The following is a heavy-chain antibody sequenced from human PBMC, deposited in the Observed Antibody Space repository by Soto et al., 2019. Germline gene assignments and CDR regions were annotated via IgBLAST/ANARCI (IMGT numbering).Heavy chain of an antibody. CDR3: ARDEYSSSVGGMDV. CDR1: GGSVSSGSYY. D-gene: IGHD6-6*01. Sequence: ETLSLTCTVSGGSVSSGSYYWSWIRQPPGKGLEWIGYIYYSGSTNYNPSLKSRVTISVDTSKNQFSLKLSSVTAADTAVYYCARDEYSSSVGGMDVWGQGTTVTVSS. V-gene: IGHV4-61*01. CDR2: IYYSGST. J-gene: IGHJ6*02.